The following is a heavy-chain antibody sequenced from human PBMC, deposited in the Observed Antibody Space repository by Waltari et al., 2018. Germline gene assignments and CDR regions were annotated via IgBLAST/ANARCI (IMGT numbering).Heavy chain of an antibody. CDR2: INHSGST. J-gene: IGHJ5*02. CDR3: ARAYYDFWSGSTNWFDP. CDR1: GGSFSGYY. D-gene: IGHD3-3*01. V-gene: IGHV4-34*01. Sequence: QVQLQQWGAGRLKPSETLSLTCAAYGGSFSGYYWTWTRQPPGKGLEWIGEINHSGSTNYNPSLKSRVTISVDTSKNQFSLKLSSVTAADTAVYYCARAYYDFWSGSTNWFDPWGQGTLVTVSS.